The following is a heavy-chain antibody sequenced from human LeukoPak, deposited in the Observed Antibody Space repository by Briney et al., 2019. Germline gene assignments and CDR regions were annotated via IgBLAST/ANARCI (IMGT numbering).Heavy chain of an antibody. Sequence: GGSLRLSCAASGFTFSDYYMSWIRQAPGKGLEWVSYISSSGSTIYYADSVKGRFTISRDNATNSLYLQMNSLRAEDTAVYYCARALCTSCYISYYYYYMDVWGKGTTVTVSS. CDR3: ARALCTSCYISYYYYYMDV. CDR1: GFTFSDYY. D-gene: IGHD2-2*02. J-gene: IGHJ6*03. V-gene: IGHV3-11*01. CDR2: ISSSGSTI.